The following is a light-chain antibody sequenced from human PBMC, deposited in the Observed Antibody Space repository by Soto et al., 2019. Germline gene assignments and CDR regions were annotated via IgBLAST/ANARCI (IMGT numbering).Light chain of an antibody. CDR1: SSDVGRYNY. V-gene: IGLV2-14*01. CDR3: SSYTSSSTLV. CDR2: EVS. J-gene: IGLJ2*01. Sequence: QSALTQPASVSGSPGQSVTISCAGTSSDVGRYNYVSWYQQYPGKAPKLMIYEVSNRPSGISNRFSGSKSGNTASLTISWLQAEDEADYFCSSYTSSSTLVFGGGTKVTVL.